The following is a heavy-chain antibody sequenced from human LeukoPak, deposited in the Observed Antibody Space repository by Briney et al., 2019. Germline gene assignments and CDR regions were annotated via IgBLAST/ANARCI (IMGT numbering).Heavy chain of an antibody. D-gene: IGHD3-10*01. J-gene: IGHJ2*01. CDR3: ARANSAVARYLDL. Sequence: GGSLRLSCAASGFTFSSYAMHWVRQAPGKGLEWVAVISYDGSNKYYADSVKGRFTISRDNSKNTLYLQMNSLRAEDAAVYYCARANSAVARYLDLWGRGTLVTVSS. V-gene: IGHV3-30-3*01. CDR2: ISYDGSNK. CDR1: GFTFSSYA.